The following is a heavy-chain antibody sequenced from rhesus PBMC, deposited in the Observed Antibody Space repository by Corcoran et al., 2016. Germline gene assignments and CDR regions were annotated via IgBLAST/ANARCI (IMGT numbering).Heavy chain of an antibody. D-gene: IGHD2-21*01. V-gene: IGHV1S2*01. CDR2: INPYNGNT. CDR1: GYTFTDYY. Sequence: QVQLVQSGAEVKKPGSSVKVSCKASGYTFTDYYMHWVRQAPRHGLAWMGWINPYNGNTNYAHKFQGRVTRTRDTSTSTAYMELSSLRSEDTAVYYCARDTPGRGECTGSGCYEYGLDSWGQGVVVTVSS. CDR3: ARDTPGRGECTGSGCYEYGLDS. J-gene: IGHJ6*01.